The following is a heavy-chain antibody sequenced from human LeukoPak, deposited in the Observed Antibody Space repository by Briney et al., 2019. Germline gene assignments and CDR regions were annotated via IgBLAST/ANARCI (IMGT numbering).Heavy chain of an antibody. CDR2: IRYDGSNK. CDR3: AKDHLWEHYYYYGMDV. Sequence: GGSLRLSCAASGFTFSTYAMHWVRQAPGKGLEWVAFIRYDGSNKYYADSVKGRFTISRDNSKNTLYLQMNSLRAEDTAVYYCAKDHLWEHYYYYGMDVWGQGTTVTVSS. CDR1: GFTFSTYA. J-gene: IGHJ6*02. V-gene: IGHV3-30*02. D-gene: IGHD3-16*01.